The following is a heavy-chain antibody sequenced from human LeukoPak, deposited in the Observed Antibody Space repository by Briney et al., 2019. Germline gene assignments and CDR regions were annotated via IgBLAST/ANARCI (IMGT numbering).Heavy chain of an antibody. CDR2: IWYDGSNK. Sequence: GRSLRLSCAASGFTFSSYGMHWVHQAPGKGLEWVAVIWYDGSNKYYADSVKGRFTISRDHSKNTLYLQMNSLRAEDTAVYYCARDRNYGDYYFDYWGQGTLVTVSS. V-gene: IGHV3-33*01. J-gene: IGHJ4*02. CDR3: ARDRNYGDYYFDY. D-gene: IGHD4-17*01. CDR1: GFTFSSYG.